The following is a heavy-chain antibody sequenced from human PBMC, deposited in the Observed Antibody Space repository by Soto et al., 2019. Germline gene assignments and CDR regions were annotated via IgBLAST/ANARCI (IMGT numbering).Heavy chain of an antibody. V-gene: IGHV3-15*01. Sequence: PGGSLRLSCAASGFTFSNAWMSWVRQAPGKGLEWVGRIKSKTDGGTTDYAAPVKGRFTISRDDSKNTLYLQMNSLKTEDTAVYYCTTGPITLYSGSWYYFDYWGQGTLVTVSS. D-gene: IGHD6-13*01. CDR2: IKSKTDGGTT. CDR1: GFTFSNAW. J-gene: IGHJ4*02. CDR3: TTGPITLYSGSWYYFDY.